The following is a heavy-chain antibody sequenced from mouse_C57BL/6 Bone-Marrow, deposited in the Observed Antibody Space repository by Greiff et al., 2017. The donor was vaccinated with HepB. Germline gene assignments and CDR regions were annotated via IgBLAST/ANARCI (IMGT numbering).Heavy chain of an antibody. D-gene: IGHD1-1*01. Sequence: EVQLQQSGPVLVKPGASVKMSCKASGYTFTDYNMNWVKQSHGKSLEWIGVINPYNGGTSYNQKFKGKATLTVDKSSSTAYMELNSLTSEDSAVYYCARLTTVVAFDYWGQGTTLTVSS. J-gene: IGHJ2*01. CDR3: ARLTTVVAFDY. CDR2: INPYNGGT. V-gene: IGHV1-19*01. CDR1: GYTFTDYN.